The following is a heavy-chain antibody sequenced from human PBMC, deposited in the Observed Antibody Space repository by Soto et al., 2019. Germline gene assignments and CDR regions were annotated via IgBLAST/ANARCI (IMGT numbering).Heavy chain of an antibody. Sequence: QVQLQESGPGLVKPSQTLSLTCTVSGGSISSGDYYWSWIRQPPGKGLEWIGYIYYSGSTYYNPSLNSRVTISVDTSKNQFSLKLSSVTAADTAVYYCARVAARPMKINWFDPWGQGTLVTVSS. CDR1: GGSISSGDYY. V-gene: IGHV4-30-4*01. J-gene: IGHJ5*02. CDR3: ARVAARPMKINWFDP. D-gene: IGHD6-6*01. CDR2: IYYSGST.